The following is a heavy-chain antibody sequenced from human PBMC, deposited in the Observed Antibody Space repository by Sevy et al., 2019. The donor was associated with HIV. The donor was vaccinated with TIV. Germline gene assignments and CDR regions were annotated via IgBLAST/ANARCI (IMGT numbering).Heavy chain of an antibody. Sequence: GGSLRLSCAASGFTFDDYAMHWVRQAPGKGLEWVSGISWNSGSIGYADSVKGRLTISRDNAKNSLYLQMNSLRAEDTALYYCAKAVSFDYYDSSGYYDYWGQGTLVTVSS. V-gene: IGHV3-9*01. J-gene: IGHJ4*02. CDR1: GFTFDDYA. CDR2: ISWNSGSI. D-gene: IGHD3-22*01. CDR3: AKAVSFDYYDSSGYYDY.